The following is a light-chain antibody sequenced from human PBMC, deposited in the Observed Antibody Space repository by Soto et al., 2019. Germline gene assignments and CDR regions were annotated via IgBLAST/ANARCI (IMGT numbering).Light chain of an antibody. V-gene: IGLV2-14*01. CDR1: SSDVGGYNY. CDR3: SSYTSTSTRV. Sequence: ALTQPAFVSGSPGQSITISCTGTSSDVGGYNYVSWYQHPPGKAPKLMISEVSNRPSGVSNRFSGSKSGNTASLTISGLQAEDEADYYCSSYTSTSTRVFGTGTKVTV. CDR2: EVS. J-gene: IGLJ1*01.